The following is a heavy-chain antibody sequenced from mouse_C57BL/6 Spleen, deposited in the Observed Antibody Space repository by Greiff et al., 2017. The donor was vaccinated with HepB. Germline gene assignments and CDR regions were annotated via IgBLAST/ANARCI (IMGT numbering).Heavy chain of an antibody. D-gene: IGHD3-2*02. Sequence: VQLQQSGPELVKPGASVKISCKASGYTFTDYYMNWVKQSHGKSLEWIGDINPNNGGTSYNQKFKGKATLTVDKSSSTAYMELRSLTSEDSAVYDWASGELRFYFDYWGQGTTLTVSS. CDR1: GYTFTDYY. CDR2: INPNNGGT. CDR3: ASGELRFYFDY. V-gene: IGHV1-26*01. J-gene: IGHJ2*01.